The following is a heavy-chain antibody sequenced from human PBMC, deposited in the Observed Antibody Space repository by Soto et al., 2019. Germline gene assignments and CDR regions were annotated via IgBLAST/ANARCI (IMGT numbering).Heavy chain of an antibody. CDR2: IIYSGST. J-gene: IGHJ4*02. Sequence: QVLLQESGPGLLKPSQTLSLICTVSGGSINSGGYYWNWIRQHPGKGLEWIGYIIYSGSTYYNPCRWSRVTLSADTPENEFSLKLSAVTAADTAVYFCARGYRQSGYSSSWVFDYWGQGTLVNVSS. CDR1: GGSINSGGYY. CDR3: ARGYRQSGYSSSWVFDY. V-gene: IGHV4-31*03. D-gene: IGHD6-13*01.